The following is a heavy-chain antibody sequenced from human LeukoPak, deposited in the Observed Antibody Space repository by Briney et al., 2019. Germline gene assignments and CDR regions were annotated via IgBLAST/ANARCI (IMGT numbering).Heavy chain of an antibody. D-gene: IGHD3-22*01. CDR2: ISGSGGST. CDR3: AKLGYYYDSSGLAEFDY. CDR1: GFTFSSYA. V-gene: IGHV3-23*01. J-gene: IGHJ4*02. Sequence: GGSPRLSCAASGFTFSSYAMSWVRQAPGKGLEWVSAISGSGGSTYYADSVKGRFTISRDNSKNTLYLQMNSLRAEDTAVYYCAKLGYYYDSSGLAEFDYWGQGTLVTVSS.